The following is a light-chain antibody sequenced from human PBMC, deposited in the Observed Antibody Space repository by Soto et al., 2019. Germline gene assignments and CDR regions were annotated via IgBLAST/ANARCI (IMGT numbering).Light chain of an antibody. CDR3: QQRSNWPRTWT. CDR1: QRVSARY. J-gene: IGKJ1*01. V-gene: IGKV3-11*01. CDR2: DAS. Sequence: EIVLTQSPATLSLSPGERATLSCRASQRVSARYLAWYHQKPGQAPRLLIYDASNRATGIPARFSGSGSGTDFTLTISSLEPEDFAVYYCQQRSNWPRTWTFGQGTKVDIK.